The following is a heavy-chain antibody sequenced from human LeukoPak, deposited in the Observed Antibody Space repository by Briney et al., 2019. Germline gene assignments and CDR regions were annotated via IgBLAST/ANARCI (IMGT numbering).Heavy chain of an antibody. V-gene: IGHV1-2*02. CDR2: INPNSGGT. Sequence: GASLSVSSTASGYTFTVDYMHGVRQAPGQGRGWMGWINPNSGGTNYAQKFQGRVTMPRDTSISTAYMELSRLRSHRTAVYSCARVAIGIDVAYTYPSEKWFDPWGQGNLVTVSS. J-gene: IGHJ5*02. CDR3: ARVAIGIDVAYTYPSEKWFDP. CDR1: GYTFTVDY. D-gene: IGHD3-16*01.